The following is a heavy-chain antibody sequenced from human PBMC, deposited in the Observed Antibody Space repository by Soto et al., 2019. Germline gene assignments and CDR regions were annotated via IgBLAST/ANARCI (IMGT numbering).Heavy chain of an antibody. V-gene: IGHV1-18*01. CDR1: GETITSYG. CDR3: ARDSRAP. CDR2: ISAYNGTT. Sequence: GASVKVGSTDCGETITSYGISWVRQAPGQGLESMGWISAYNGTTNYAQKLQGRVTMTTDTSTSTAYMELRSLRSDDTAVYYCARDSRAPWGQGTLVTVSS. D-gene: IGHD2-2*01. J-gene: IGHJ5*02.